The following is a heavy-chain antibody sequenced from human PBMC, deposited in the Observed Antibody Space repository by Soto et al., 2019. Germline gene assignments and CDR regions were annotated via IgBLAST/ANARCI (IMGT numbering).Heavy chain of an antibody. V-gene: IGHV3-9*01. Sequence: EVQLVESGGGLVQPGRSLRLSCAASGFTFDDYAMHWVRQAPGKGLEWVSGISWNSGSIGYADSVKGRFTISRDNAKNSLYLQMNSLRAEDTALYYCAKDIGGRDRGYSYGVGYWGQGTLVTVSS. CDR1: GFTFDDYA. CDR2: ISWNSGSI. CDR3: AKDIGGRDRGYSYGVGY. D-gene: IGHD5-18*01. J-gene: IGHJ4*02.